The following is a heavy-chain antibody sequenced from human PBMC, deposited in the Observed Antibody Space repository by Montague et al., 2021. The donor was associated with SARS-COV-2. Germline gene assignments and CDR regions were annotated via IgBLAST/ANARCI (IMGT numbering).Heavy chain of an antibody. J-gene: IGHJ6*02. V-gene: IGHV4-4*02. Sequence: SETLSLTCRVSGDSIGTSTWWTWVRQAPGKGLEWIGEIFHSGTINYNPSLKSRVSISVDKSNNQFSLRLSSLIAADTAVYYCATLSRRTAAGTRDYFGLDVWGQGTTVVVSS. CDR3: ATLSRRTAAGTRDYFGLDV. CDR2: IFHSGTI. CDR1: GDSIGTSTW. D-gene: IGHD6-13*01.